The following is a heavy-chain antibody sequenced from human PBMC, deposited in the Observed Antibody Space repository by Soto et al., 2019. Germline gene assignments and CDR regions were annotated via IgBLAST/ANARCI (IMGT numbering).Heavy chain of an antibody. CDR3: ARSYYGILSGYYWNAFDI. CDR2: MNPNSGNT. CDR1: GYTFTSYD. V-gene: IGHV1-8*01. Sequence: ASMKVSCKASGYTFTSYDINWVRQATGQGLEWMGWMNPNSGNTGYAQKFQGRVTMTRNTSISTAYMELSSLRSGGTAWYYCARSYYGILSGYYWNAFDIWGQGTMVTVSS. D-gene: IGHD3-9*01. J-gene: IGHJ3*02.